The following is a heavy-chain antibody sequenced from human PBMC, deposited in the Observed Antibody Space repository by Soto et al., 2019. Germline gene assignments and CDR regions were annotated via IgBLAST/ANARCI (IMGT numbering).Heavy chain of an antibody. CDR2: IYYSGLS. D-gene: IGHD5-18*01. CDR3: ARNGYTYGMDV. V-gene: IGHV4-31*02. Sequence: TLSLPCTVSGGSPSSGCFDWSWIRQHPGKGLEWIGYIYYSGLSYYNPSLKSRVSISLQTSRNQFSMNLNSVTPADTAVYYCARNGYTYGMDVWGQGATVTVSS. J-gene: IGHJ6*02. CDR1: GGSPSSGCFD.